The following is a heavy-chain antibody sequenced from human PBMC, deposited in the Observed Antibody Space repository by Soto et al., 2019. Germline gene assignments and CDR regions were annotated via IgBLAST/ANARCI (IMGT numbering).Heavy chain of an antibody. Sequence: QVQLVQSGAEVKKPGASVTVSCKASGYTFTSYDINWVRQATGQGLEWMGWMNPNSGNTGYAQKFQGRVTMTRNTSISTAYMELSSLRSEDTAVYYCARPELVHNWFDPWGQGTLVTVSS. CDR2: MNPNSGNT. D-gene: IGHD6-13*01. V-gene: IGHV1-8*01. J-gene: IGHJ5*02. CDR1: GYTFTSYD. CDR3: ARPELVHNWFDP.